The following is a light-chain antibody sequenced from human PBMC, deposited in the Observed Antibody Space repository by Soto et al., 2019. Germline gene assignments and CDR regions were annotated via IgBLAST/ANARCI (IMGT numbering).Light chain of an antibody. CDR3: SSYTTRSTPLYV. J-gene: IGLJ1*01. CDR1: SSDVGSYNY. Sequence: QSALTQPASVSGSPGQSITISCTGTSSDVGSYNYVSWYQQHPDKAPKLMIYEVHNRPSGVSNRFSGSKSGNTASLTISGLRAEDEADYYCSSYTTRSTPLYVFGTGTKATVL. V-gene: IGLV2-14*01. CDR2: EVH.